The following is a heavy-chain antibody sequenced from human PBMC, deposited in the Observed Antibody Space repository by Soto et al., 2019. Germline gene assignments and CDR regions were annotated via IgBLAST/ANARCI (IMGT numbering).Heavy chain of an antibody. D-gene: IGHD6-19*01. CDR3: ASDPSIAVAGDDAFDI. Sequence: GGSLRLSCAASGFTFSSYGMHWVRQAPGKGLEWVAVIWYDGSNKYYADSVKGRFTISRDNSKNTLYLQMNSLRAEDTAVYYCASDPSIAVAGDDAFDIWGQGTMVTVSS. CDR1: GFTFSSYG. CDR2: IWYDGSNK. J-gene: IGHJ3*02. V-gene: IGHV3-33*01.